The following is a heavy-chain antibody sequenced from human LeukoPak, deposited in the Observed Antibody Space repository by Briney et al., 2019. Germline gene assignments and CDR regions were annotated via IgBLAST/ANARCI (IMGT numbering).Heavy chain of an antibody. J-gene: IGHJ4*02. Sequence: SHTLSLTCTVSGPSISSGDHLWASIRQPPGKGLEDIGNIYNTGSGPNNPSLHSRITISADTSKNQVSLKLSSVTAADTAVYYCARGRGYGYSIDYWGQGTLVTVSS. D-gene: IGHD5-18*01. V-gene: IGHV4-30-4*08. CDR3: ARGRGYGYSIDY. CDR2: IYNTGSG. CDR1: GPSISSGDHL.